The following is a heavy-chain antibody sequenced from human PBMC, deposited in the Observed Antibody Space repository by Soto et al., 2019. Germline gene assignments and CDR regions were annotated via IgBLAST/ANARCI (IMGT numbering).Heavy chain of an antibody. J-gene: IGHJ6*03. V-gene: IGHV3-48*01. Sequence: GGSLRLSCAASGFTFSSYSMNWVRQAPGKGLEWVSYISSSSSTIYYADSVKGRFTISRDNAKNSLYLQMNSLRAEDTAVYYCARDRTTVALGYMDVWGKGTTVTVSS. D-gene: IGHD4-17*01. CDR3: ARDRTTVALGYMDV. CDR2: ISSSSSTI. CDR1: GFTFSSYS.